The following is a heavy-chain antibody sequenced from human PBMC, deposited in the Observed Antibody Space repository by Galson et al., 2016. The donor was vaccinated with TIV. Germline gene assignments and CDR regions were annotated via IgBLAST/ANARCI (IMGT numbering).Heavy chain of an antibody. D-gene: IGHD3-16*01. V-gene: IGHV1-46*03. J-gene: IGHJ4*02. CDR1: GYTFTRYY. Sequence: SGYTFTRYYIHWVRQAAGQGLEWMGIIDPSNGGTTYAQKFQGRLTLTRDTSTSTVYFELSSLTSEDTALYYCASPTGGSYDFDYWGQGTLVTLSS. CDR2: IDPSNGGT. CDR3: ASPTGGSYDFDY.